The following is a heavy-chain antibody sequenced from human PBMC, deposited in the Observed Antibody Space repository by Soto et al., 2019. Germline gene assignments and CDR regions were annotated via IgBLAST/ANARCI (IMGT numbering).Heavy chain of an antibody. CDR3: ARGPRYYGSGKYYQYSDY. D-gene: IGHD3-10*01. CDR2: INPNSGGT. CDR1: GYTFTGYY. Sequence: ASVKVSCKASGYTFTGYYMHWVRQAPGQGLEWMGWINPNSGGTNYAQKFQGWVTMTRDTSISTAYMELSRLRSDDTAMYYCARGPRYYGSGKYYQYSDYWGQGTLVTVSS. V-gene: IGHV1-2*04. J-gene: IGHJ4*02.